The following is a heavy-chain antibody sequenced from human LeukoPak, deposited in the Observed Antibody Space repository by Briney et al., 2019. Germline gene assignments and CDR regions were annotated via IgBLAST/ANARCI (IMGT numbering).Heavy chain of an antibody. J-gene: IGHJ4*02. CDR2: INQEGSDK. D-gene: IGHD3-22*01. Sequence: GGSLRLLCAASGFTFSRCWMRCVRRAPGEGLEWVDNINQEGSDKTIVDSVKGRFTISRDNAKNSLYLQMNSLRAEDTAVYYCARSWSSGYYFDFWGQGTLVTVSS. CDR1: GFTFSRCW. CDR3: ARSWSSGYYFDF. V-gene: IGHV3-7*01.